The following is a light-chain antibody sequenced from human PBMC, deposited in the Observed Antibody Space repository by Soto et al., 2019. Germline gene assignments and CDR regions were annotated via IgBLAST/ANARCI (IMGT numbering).Light chain of an antibody. CDR1: ESVMRNY. J-gene: IGKJ5*01. V-gene: IGKV3D-20*02. CDR3: QQRHMWPIT. Sequence: EIVQTQSPGTLSLSPEDRASLSCSSSESVMRNYLAWYQHKPGQAPRLLIYGASTRATGIPARFSGSGSGTDFTLTISSLEPEDSAVYYCQQRHMWPITFGQGTRLEI. CDR2: GAS.